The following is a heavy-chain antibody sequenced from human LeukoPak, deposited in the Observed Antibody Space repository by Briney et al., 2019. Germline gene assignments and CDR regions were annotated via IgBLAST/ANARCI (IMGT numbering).Heavy chain of an antibody. D-gene: IGHD1-26*01. Sequence: GGSLRLSCAASGFTFSSYWMSWVRQPPEKGLEWVAKIKQDGSEKYYVDSVKGRFTISRDNAKNSLFLQMNSLGAEDTAVYYCVRGLSYASGYFDCWGQGTLVTVSS. CDR2: IKQDGSEK. CDR3: VRGLSYASGYFDC. CDR1: GFTFSSYW. J-gene: IGHJ4*02. V-gene: IGHV3-7*03.